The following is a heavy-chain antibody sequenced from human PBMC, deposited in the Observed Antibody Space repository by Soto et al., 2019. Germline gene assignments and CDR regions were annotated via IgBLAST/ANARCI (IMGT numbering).Heavy chain of an antibody. CDR3: ALKPPSSIPTRLDV. D-gene: IGHD6-13*01. J-gene: IGHJ6*04. CDR1: GGSISSYY. V-gene: IGHV4-59*12. Sequence: SETLSLTCTVSGGSISSYYWSWIRQPPGKGLEWIGEINYSGSTNYNPSLKSRVTISVDTSKNQFSLKLSSVTAADTAVYYCALKPPSSIPTRLDVWGKGTTVTVSS. CDR2: INYSGST.